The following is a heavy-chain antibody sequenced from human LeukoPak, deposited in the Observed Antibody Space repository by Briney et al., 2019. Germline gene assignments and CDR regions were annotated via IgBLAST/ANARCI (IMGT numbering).Heavy chain of an antibody. CDR3: AKDPITMIVVVITYFDY. CDR1: GFTFSSYG. CDR2: ISGSGGGT. Sequence: GGSLRLSCAASGFTFSSYGMHWVRQAPGKGLEWVSAISGSGGGTYYADSVKGRFTISRDNSKNTLYLQMNSLRAEDTAVYYCAKDPITMIVVVITYFDYWGQGTLVTVSS. J-gene: IGHJ4*02. D-gene: IGHD3-22*01. V-gene: IGHV3-23*01.